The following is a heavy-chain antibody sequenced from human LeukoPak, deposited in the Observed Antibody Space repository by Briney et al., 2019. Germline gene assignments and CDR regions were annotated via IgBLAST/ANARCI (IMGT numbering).Heavy chain of an antibody. CDR2: INAGNGNT. CDR1: GYTFTSYA. J-gene: IGHJ4*02. V-gene: IGHV1-3*01. CDR3: ARDGGNYADLLYFDY. Sequence: ASVKASCKASGYTFTSYAMHWVRQAPGQRLEWMGWINAGNGNTKYSQKFQGRVTITRDTSASTAYMELSSLRSEDTAVYYCARDGGNYADLLYFDYWGQGTLVTVSS. D-gene: IGHD1-7*01.